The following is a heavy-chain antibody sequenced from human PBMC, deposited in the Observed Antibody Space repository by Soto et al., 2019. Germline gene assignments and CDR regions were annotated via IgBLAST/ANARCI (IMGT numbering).Heavy chain of an antibody. CDR3: TTGGITMILAAHDAFDI. V-gene: IGHV1-69*13. CDR2: ISPIFGTA. J-gene: IGHJ3*02. D-gene: IGHD3-22*01. CDR1: GGTFSSYA. Sequence: SVTVSCTASGGTFSSYAISWVRPAPGQGLEWMGGISPIFGTANYAQKFQGRVTITADESTSTAYMELNSLKTEDTAVYYCTTGGITMILAAHDAFDIWGQGTMVTVSS.